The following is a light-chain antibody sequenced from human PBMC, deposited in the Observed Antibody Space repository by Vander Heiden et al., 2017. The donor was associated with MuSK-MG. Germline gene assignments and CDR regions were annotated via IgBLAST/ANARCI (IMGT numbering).Light chain of an antibody. CDR3: SSYTSSTTVV. J-gene: IGLJ2*01. V-gene: IGLV2-14*03. CDR2: DVS. Sequence: QSALTQPASVSGSLGQSITISCTGTSSDVGGYNYVSWYQQHPGKAPKLIIYDVSNRPSGVSNRFSGSKSGNTASLTISGLQAEDEADYYCSSYTSSTTVVFGGGTKLTVL. CDR1: SSDVGGYNY.